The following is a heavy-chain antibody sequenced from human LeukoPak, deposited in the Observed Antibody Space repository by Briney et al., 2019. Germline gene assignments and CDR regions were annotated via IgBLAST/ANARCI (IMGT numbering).Heavy chain of an antibody. CDR2: IKEDGSQK. CDR1: GYTFSSYW. J-gene: IGHJ4*02. V-gene: IGHV3-7*01. Sequence: PGGSLRLSCAASGYTFSSYWMHWVRQAPGKGLEWVANIKEDGSQKYYVDSVKGRFTISRDNAKNSLYLQMNSLRAEDTALYYCLRDYQGYWGQGTLVTVSS. CDR3: LRDYQGY. D-gene: IGHD6-13*01.